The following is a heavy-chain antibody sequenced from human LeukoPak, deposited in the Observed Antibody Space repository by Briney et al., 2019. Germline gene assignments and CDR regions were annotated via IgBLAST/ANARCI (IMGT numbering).Heavy chain of an antibody. J-gene: IGHJ3*02. CDR1: VDSIGSYY. CDR3: ARVGSYAFDI. V-gene: IGHV4-59*01. Sequence: SETLSLTCTVSVDSIGSYYWRWIRQPPGRGLEWIGYIHYSGSINSNPSLKSRVTISVDTSKNQFSLRLSSVTAADTAVYYCARVGSYAFDIWGQGTMVTVSS. CDR2: IHYSGSI.